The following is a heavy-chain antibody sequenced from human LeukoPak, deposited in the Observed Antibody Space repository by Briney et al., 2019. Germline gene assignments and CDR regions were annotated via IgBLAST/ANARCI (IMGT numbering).Heavy chain of an antibody. V-gene: IGHV4-4*07. Sequence: SETLSLTCTVSGGSISSYYWSWIRQPAGKGLEWIGRIYTSGSTNYNPSLKSRVTMSVDTSKSQFSLKLSSVTAADTAVYYCARRAYSSSSFDYWGQGTLVTVSS. CDR2: IYTSGST. CDR1: GGSISSYY. CDR3: ARRAYSSSSFDY. D-gene: IGHD6-6*01. J-gene: IGHJ4*02.